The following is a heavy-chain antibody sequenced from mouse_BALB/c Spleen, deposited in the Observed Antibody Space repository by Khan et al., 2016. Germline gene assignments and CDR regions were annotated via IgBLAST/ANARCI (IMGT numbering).Heavy chain of an antibody. J-gene: IGHJ3*01. V-gene: IGHV3-2*02. CDR1: GYSITSDYA. CDR3: AKGRRKAWFAY. Sequence: VQLKESGPGLVKPSQSLSLTCTVTGYSITSDYAWNWLRQFPGNKLEWMGYISYSGYSSYNPSLKSRISITRATSKNQFFLHLIFVTPDDTATYYCAKGRRKAWFAYWGQGTLVTVSA. CDR2: ISYSGYS.